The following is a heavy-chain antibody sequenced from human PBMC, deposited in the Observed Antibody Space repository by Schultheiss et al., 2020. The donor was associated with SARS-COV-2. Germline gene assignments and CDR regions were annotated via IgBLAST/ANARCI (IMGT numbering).Heavy chain of an antibody. D-gene: IGHD4-17*01. J-gene: IGHJ4*02. CDR3: ARDHYGDYVFDY. CDR2: IRYDGSNK. CDR1: GFTFSSYG. Sequence: GGSLRLSCAASGFTFSSYGMHWVRQAPGKGLEWVAFIRYDGSNKYYADSVKGRFTISRDNSKNTLYLQMNSLRAEDTAVYYCARDHYGDYVFDYWGQGTLVTVSS. V-gene: IGHV3-30*02.